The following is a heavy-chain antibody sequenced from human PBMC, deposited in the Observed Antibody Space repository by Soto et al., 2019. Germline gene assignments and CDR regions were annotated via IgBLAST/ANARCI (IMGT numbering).Heavy chain of an antibody. D-gene: IGHD2-21*01. CDR1: GGPLSGYF. J-gene: IGHJ4*02. V-gene: IGHV4-34*01. CDR2: IHPSGST. CDR3: ARVWGYCGGDCYSNDY. Sequence: QVQLEQWGAGLLKPSETLSLTCAAYGGPLSGYFWTWVRQPPGKGLEWIGEIHPSGSTTYNPSRNSRITISPDTSKNQLSLKLASVTAADTAVYYCARVWGYCGGDCYSNDYWGQGTLVTVSS.